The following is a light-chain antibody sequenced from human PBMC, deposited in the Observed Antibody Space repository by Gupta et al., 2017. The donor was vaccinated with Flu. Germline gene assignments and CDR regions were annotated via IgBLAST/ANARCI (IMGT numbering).Light chain of an antibody. V-gene: IGLV1-44*01. CDR3: AAGDGSRNGVV. CDR2: NDY. CDR1: SSNIGSEA. J-gene: IGLJ2*01. Sequence: QSVLTQPPSASATPGQWVSISCSGSSSNIGSEAVNWYQQRPGTAPKLLIYNDYQRPSGVPDRFSGSKAGTSASLVISGLQSEDEGDYSCAAGDGSRNGVVFGGGTKRTVL.